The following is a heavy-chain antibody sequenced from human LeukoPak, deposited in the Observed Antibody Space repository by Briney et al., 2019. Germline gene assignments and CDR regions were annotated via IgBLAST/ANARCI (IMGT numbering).Heavy chain of an antibody. CDR3: TTDVGGYYYYYYMDV. CDR2: IKSKTDGGTT. V-gene: IGHV3-15*01. CDR1: GFTFSNAW. Sequence: GGSLRLSCAASGFTFSNAWMGWVRQAPGKGLEWVGRIKSKTDGGTTDYAAPVKGRFTISRDDSKNTLYLQMNSLKTEDTAVYYCTTDVGGYYYYYYMDVWGKGTTVTISS. D-gene: IGHD4-23*01. J-gene: IGHJ6*03.